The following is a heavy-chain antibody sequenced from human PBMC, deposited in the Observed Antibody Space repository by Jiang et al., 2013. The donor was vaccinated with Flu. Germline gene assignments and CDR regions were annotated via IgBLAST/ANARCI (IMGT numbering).Heavy chain of an antibody. D-gene: IGHD3-10*01. CDR3: ATYGSGSGGGFDY. CDR2: INPRDGGT. V-gene: IGHV1-46*01. J-gene: IGHJ4*02. Sequence: SGAEVKKPGASVKVSCKASGYTFTRYYMHWMRQAPGQGLEWMGVINPRDGGTTYAQKFQGRVTMTRDTSTSTVYMELSGLRLEDTAVYYCATYGSGSGGGFDYWGQGTLVTVSS. CDR1: GYTFTRYY.